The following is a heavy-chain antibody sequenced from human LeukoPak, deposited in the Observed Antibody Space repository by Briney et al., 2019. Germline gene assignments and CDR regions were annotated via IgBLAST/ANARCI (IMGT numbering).Heavy chain of an antibody. CDR2: MNPNSGNT. J-gene: IGHJ4*02. D-gene: IGHD3-3*01. CDR1: GYTFTSYD. V-gene: IGHV1-8*01. CDR3: ARGRLRGTITIFGVVHQPFDY. Sequence: ASVKVSCKASGYTFTSYDINWVRQATGQGLEWMGWMNPNSGNTGYAQKFQGRVTITTDESTSTAYMELSSLRSEDTAVYYCARGRLRGTITIFGVVHQPFDYWGQGTLVTVSS.